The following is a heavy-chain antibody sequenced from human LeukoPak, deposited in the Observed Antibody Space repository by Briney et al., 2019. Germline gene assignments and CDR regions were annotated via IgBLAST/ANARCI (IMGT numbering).Heavy chain of an antibody. V-gene: IGHV3-7*01. CDR2: IKQDGSGK. CDR3: ARVSTVVPSGGFDY. CDR1: GFTFSSYW. D-gene: IGHD4-23*01. J-gene: IGHJ4*02. Sequence: GGSLRLSCAASGFTFSSYWMSWVRQAPGKGLEWVANIKQDGSGKYYVDSVKGRFTISRDNAKNSLYLQMNSLRAEDTAVYYCARVSTVVPSGGFDYWGQGTLVTVSS.